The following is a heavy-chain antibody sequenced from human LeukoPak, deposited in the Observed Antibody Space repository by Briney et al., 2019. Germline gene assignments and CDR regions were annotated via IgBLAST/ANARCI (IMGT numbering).Heavy chain of an antibody. Sequence: GGSLRLSCAASGFTFSQYGMHWVRQAPGKGLEWVSAISGSGGSTYYADSVKGRFTISRDNSKNTLYLQMNSLRAEDTAVYYCAKMGLVTQKYYFDYWGQGTLVTVSS. CDR2: ISGSGGST. V-gene: IGHV3-23*01. J-gene: IGHJ4*02. CDR3: AKMGLVTQKYYFDY. CDR1: GFTFSQYG. D-gene: IGHD4-11*01.